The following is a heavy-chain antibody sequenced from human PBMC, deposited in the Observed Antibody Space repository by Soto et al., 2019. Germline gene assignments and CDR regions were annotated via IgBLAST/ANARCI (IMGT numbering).Heavy chain of an antibody. CDR1: GVSVTGYY. Sequence: KPSETLSLTCSVSGVSVTGYYWTWIRHSPGKGLEWIGYVYHTGNTYYNPSLKSRVTISLDTSKNQVSLRLRSVTAADTAVYYCAREQYNCNLRGQGTLVTVSS. J-gene: IGHJ4*02. D-gene: IGHD1-20*01. V-gene: IGHV4-59*02. CDR3: AREQYNCNL. CDR2: VYHTGNT.